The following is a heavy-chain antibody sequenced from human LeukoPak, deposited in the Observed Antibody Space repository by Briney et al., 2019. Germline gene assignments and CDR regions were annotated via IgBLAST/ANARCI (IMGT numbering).Heavy chain of an antibody. J-gene: IGHJ3*02. CDR2: IYHSGST. Sequence: SETLSLTCTVSGYSISSGYYWGWIRQPPGKGLEWIGSIYHSGSTYYNPSLKSRVTISVDTSKNQFSLKLSSVTAADTAVYYCARVGARLGAFDIWGQGTMVTVSS. CDR1: GYSISSGYY. CDR3: ARVGARLGAFDI. V-gene: IGHV4-38-2*02. D-gene: IGHD6-25*01.